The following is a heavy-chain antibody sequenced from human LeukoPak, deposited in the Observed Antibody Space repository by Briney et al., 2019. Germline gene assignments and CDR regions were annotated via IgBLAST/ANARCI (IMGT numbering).Heavy chain of an antibody. CDR1: GFTFSSYA. V-gene: IGHV3-30-3*01. D-gene: IGHD6-13*01. Sequence: GRSLRLSCAASGFTFSSYAMHWVRQAPGKGLEWVAVISYDGSNKYYADSVKGRFTISRDNSKNTLYLQMNSLRAEDTAVYYCARETPTYSSSWYVSPLEGRYYCYGMDVWGQGTTVTVSS. CDR2: ISYDGSNK. J-gene: IGHJ6*02. CDR3: ARETPTYSSSWYVSPLEGRYYCYGMDV.